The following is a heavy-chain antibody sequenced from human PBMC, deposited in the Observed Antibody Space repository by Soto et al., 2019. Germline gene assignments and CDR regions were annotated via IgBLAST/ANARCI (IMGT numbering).Heavy chain of an antibody. J-gene: IGHJ4*02. Sequence: GGSLRLSCAASGFTFSSFWMFWVRQAPEKGLVWISRISPDGTTTNYADSVKGRFTISRDNAKNTVYLQMNSLRAEDTAIYYCARDFRSSPGYWGQGALVTVSS. V-gene: IGHV3-74*01. CDR2: ISPDGTTT. CDR1: GFTFSSFW. D-gene: IGHD6-6*01. CDR3: ARDFRSSPGY.